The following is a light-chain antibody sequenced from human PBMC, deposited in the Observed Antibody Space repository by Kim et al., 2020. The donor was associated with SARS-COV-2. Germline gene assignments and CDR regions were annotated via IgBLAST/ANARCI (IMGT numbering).Light chain of an antibody. Sequence: PEQTASITCSGDKLGDKYACWYQQQPGQSPVLVIYQDTKRPSGIPERFSGSNSGNTATLTISGTQAMDEADYYCQAWDSSTAWVFGGGTQLTVL. CDR1: KLGDKY. CDR2: QDT. CDR3: QAWDSSTAWV. V-gene: IGLV3-1*01. J-gene: IGLJ3*02.